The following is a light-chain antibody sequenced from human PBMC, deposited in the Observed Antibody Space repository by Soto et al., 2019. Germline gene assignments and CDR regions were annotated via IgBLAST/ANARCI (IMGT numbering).Light chain of an antibody. CDR1: QSLVHSDGNTY. V-gene: IGKV2-30*02. CDR2: TVS. CDR3: MQSTQGPWT. J-gene: IGKJ1*01. Sequence: DVVLTQSPLSLPVTLGQPASISCRSRQSLVHSDGNTYLSWFQQRPGQSPRRLIYTVSNRDPGVTERFGGSGSGTDFTLKSSRVEAEDVGIYYCMQSTQGPWTFGQGTKVEIK.